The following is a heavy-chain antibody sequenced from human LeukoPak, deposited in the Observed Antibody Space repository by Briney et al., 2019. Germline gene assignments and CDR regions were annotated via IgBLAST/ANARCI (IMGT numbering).Heavy chain of an antibody. Sequence: ASVKVSCKASGFTFTSYVFTWARQAPGQGLEWMGWISAYVGHTDYAQKLQGRVTLTTDTSTSTAYMELRSLRSDDTAVYFCARARVASHPFYYYAMDVWGQGTTVTVSS. J-gene: IGHJ6*02. V-gene: IGHV1-18*01. CDR3: ARARVASHPFYYYAMDV. CDR1: GFTFTSYV. D-gene: IGHD5-12*01. CDR2: ISAYVGHT.